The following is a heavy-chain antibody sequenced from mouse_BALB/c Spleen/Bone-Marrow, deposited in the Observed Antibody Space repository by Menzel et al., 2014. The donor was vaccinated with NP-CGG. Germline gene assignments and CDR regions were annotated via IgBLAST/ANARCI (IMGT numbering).Heavy chain of an antibody. V-gene: IGHV2-9*02. CDR3: ASPIYYDYPLFAY. J-gene: IGHJ3*01. Sequence: QVQLKESGPGLVAPSQSLSITCTVSGFSLTSYGVHWVRQPPGKGLEWLGVIWAGGSTNYDSALMSRLSISKDNSKSQVFLKMNSLHTHDTAMYYCASPIYYDYPLFAYWGQGTLVTVSA. CDR1: GFSLTSYG. CDR2: IWAGGST. D-gene: IGHD2-4*01.